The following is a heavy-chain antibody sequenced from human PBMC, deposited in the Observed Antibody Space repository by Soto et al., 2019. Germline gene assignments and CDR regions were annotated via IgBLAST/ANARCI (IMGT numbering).Heavy chain of an antibody. Sequence: EVQLVQSGAEVKKPGESLKISCKGSGYSFTSYWIDWVHQMPGKGLEWMGIIYPGDSDTRYSPSFQGQVTISADKSISTAYLQWSSLKASDTAMYYCARGPMYIAADNWFDPWGQGTLVTVSS. CDR1: GYSFTSYW. D-gene: IGHD6-13*01. CDR2: IYPGDSDT. CDR3: ARGPMYIAADNWFDP. V-gene: IGHV5-51*07. J-gene: IGHJ5*02.